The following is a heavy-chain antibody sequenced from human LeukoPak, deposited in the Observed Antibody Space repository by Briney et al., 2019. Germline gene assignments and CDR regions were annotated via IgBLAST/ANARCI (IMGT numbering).Heavy chain of an antibody. Sequence: ASVKVSCKASGYTFTGYYMHWVRQAPGQGLEWMGWINPDSGGTNYAQKFQGRVTMTRDTSISTAYMELSRLRSDDTAVYYCARSYPKPIQVDYWGQGTLVTVSS. CDR3: ARSYPKPIQVDY. V-gene: IGHV1-2*02. CDR1: GYTFTGYY. J-gene: IGHJ4*02. CDR2: INPDSGGT.